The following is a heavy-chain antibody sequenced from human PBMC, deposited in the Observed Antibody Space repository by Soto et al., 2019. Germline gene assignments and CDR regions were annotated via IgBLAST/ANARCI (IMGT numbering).Heavy chain of an antibody. CDR3: ARDGGGLDYGDYSETWFDP. V-gene: IGHV1-18*01. J-gene: IGHJ5*02. Sequence: QVQLVQSGAEVKKPGASVKVSCKASGYTFTSYGISWVRQAPGQGLEWMGWISAYNGNTNYAQKLQGRVTMTTDTSTSTACMELRSLRSDDTAVYYCARDGGGLDYGDYSETWFDPWGQGTLVTVSS. CDR1: GYTFTSYG. CDR2: ISAYNGNT. D-gene: IGHD4-17*01.